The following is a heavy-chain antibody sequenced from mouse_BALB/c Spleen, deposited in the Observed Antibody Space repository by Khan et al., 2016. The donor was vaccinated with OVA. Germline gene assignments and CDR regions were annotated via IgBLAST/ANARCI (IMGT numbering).Heavy chain of an antibody. CDR2: KNISGSI. V-gene: IGHV3-1*02. J-gene: IGHJ4*01. CDR1: GYSITSGYA. CDR3: TRDRSYLDY. Sequence: EVQLQESGPDLVKPSQSLSLTCTVTGYSITSGYAWHWIRKFPGNKREWMANKNISGSINENPSLKGRIAVTRDKYKNKFFLQLNYVNSEDTATYYCTRDRSYLDYWGQVTSVTVSS.